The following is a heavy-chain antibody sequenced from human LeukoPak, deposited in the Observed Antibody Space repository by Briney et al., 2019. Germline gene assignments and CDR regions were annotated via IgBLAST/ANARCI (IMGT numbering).Heavy chain of an antibody. J-gene: IGHJ4*02. CDR2: IRSKANSYAT. V-gene: IGHV3-73*01. D-gene: IGHD5-24*01. Sequence: GGSLRLSCAASGFTFSGSAMHWVRQASGKGLEWVGRIRSKANSYATAYAASVKGRFAISGDDSKSTAYLQMNSLKTEDTAVYYCTRQQGDGYNALLYYFDYWDQGTLVTVSS. CDR1: GFTFSGSA. CDR3: TRQQGDGYNALLYYFDY.